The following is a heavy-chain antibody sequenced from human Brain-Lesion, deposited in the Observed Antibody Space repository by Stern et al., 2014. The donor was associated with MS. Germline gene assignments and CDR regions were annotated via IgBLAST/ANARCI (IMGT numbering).Heavy chain of an antibody. V-gene: IGHV4-61*02. J-gene: IGHJ6*02. CDR2: IFNSGST. Sequence: VQLVQSGPGLVKPSQTLSLSCTVSGGSISSGGYYWSWIRQPAGKGLEWIGRIFNSGSTSYNPSHKSRVTISIDTSKNQFSLRLNPMTAADTAVYYCARGRVVPGFQYYATDVWGQGTTVIVSS. D-gene: IGHD2-2*01. CDR1: GGSISSGGYY. CDR3: ARGRVVPGFQYYATDV.